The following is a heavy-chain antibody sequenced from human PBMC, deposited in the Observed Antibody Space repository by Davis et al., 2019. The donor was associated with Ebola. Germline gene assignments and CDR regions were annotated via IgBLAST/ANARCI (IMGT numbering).Heavy chain of an antibody. J-gene: IGHJ4*02. CDR3: TTQRHGSDDY. CDR2: IRSKANSYAT. CDR1: GFTFSGSA. V-gene: IGHV3-73*01. Sequence: GESLKISCAASGFTFSGSAMHWVRQASGKGLEWVGRIRSKANSYATAYAASVKGRSTISRDDSKNTAYLQMNSLKTEDTAVYYCTTQRHGSDDYWGQGTLVTVSS. D-gene: IGHD3-10*01.